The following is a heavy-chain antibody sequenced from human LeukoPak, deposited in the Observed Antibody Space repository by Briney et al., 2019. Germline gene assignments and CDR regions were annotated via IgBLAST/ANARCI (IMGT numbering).Heavy chain of an antibody. CDR3: ARHDFSGAFAYFDY. CDR2: IYHSGST. V-gene: IGHV4-30-2*01. CDR1: GGSISSGGYS. D-gene: IGHD3/OR15-3a*01. J-gene: IGHJ4*02. Sequence: SQTLSLTCAVSGGSISSGGYSWSWIRQPPGKGLEWIGYIYHSGSTYYNPSLKSRVTISVDTSKNQFSLKLSSVTAADTAVYYCARHDFSGAFAYFDYWGQGTLVTVSS.